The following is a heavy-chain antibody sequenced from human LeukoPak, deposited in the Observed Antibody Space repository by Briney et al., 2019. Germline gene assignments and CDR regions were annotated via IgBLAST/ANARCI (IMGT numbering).Heavy chain of an antibody. Sequence: PSETLSLTCTVSGGSISSYYWSWIRQPPGKGLEWIGYIYYSGSTNYNPSLKSRVTISVDTSKNQFSLKLSSVTAADTAVYYCARDGGMWFDYWGQGTLVTASS. J-gene: IGHJ4*02. CDR3: ARDGGMWFDY. V-gene: IGHV4-59*01. CDR2: IYYSGST. D-gene: IGHD3-16*01. CDR1: GGSISSYY.